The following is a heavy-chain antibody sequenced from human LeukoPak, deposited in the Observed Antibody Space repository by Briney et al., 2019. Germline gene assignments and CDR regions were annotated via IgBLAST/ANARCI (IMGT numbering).Heavy chain of an antibody. Sequence: GASVKVSCKTSGYTFATSSITWVRQAPGQRLEWMGWISPNSANTYYVQKLQGGVTMTTDTSTSTAYMELRSLTSDDTAVYYCARVRDSSNWWGPFDVWGQGTMVTVS. CDR3: ARVRDSSNWWGPFDV. J-gene: IGHJ3*01. V-gene: IGHV1-18*01. D-gene: IGHD6-13*01. CDR2: ISPNSANT. CDR1: GYTFATSS.